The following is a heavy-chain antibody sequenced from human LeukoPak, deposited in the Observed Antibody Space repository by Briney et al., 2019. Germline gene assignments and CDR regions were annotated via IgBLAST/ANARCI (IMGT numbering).Heavy chain of an antibody. CDR3: ARFGNSPFRDLPDAFDI. V-gene: IGHV3-7*01. Sequence: PGGSLRLXCAASGFTCSSYWMSWVRPAPGKGLESVANIKQDGSEKYYVDSVKGRFTISRDNAKNSLYLQMNSLRAEDTAVYYCARFGNSPFRDLPDAFDIWGQGTMVTVSS. CDR1: GFTCSSYW. CDR2: IKQDGSEK. J-gene: IGHJ3*02. D-gene: IGHD4-23*01.